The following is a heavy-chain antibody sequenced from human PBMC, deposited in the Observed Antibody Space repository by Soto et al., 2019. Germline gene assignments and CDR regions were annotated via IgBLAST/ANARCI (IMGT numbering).Heavy chain of an antibody. D-gene: IGHD3-22*01. CDR2: IYYSGST. Sequence: PSETLSLTCTVSGGSISSGGYYWSWIRQHPGKGLEWIGYIYYSGSTYYNPSLKSRVTISVDTSKNQFSLKLSSVTAADTAVYYCAREGGPYYYDSSGRHWFDPWGQGTLVTVSS. CDR1: GGSISSGGYY. CDR3: AREGGPYYYDSSGRHWFDP. V-gene: IGHV4-31*03. J-gene: IGHJ5*02.